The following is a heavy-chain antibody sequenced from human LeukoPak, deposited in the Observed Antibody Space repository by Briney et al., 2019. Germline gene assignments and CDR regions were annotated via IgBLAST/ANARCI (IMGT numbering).Heavy chain of an antibody. V-gene: IGHV1-2*06. CDR3: ARDPSDYYDSSPNDY. J-gene: IGHJ4*02. Sequence: ASVNVSCKASGYTFTGYYMHWVRQAPGQGLEWMGRINPNSGGTNYAQKFQGRVTMTRDTSISTAYMELSRLRSDDTAVYYCARDPSDYYDSSPNDYWGQGTLVTVSS. CDR1: GYTFTGYY. CDR2: INPNSGGT. D-gene: IGHD3-22*01.